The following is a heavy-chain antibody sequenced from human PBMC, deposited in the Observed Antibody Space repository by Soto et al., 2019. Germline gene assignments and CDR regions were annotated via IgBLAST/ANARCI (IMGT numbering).Heavy chain of an antibody. CDR3: ARGRTLITGTSLDY. D-gene: IGHD1-20*01. J-gene: IGHJ4*02. CDR1: GWSFSGYY. CDR2: INHSGST. Sequence: PSETLSLTCAVYGWSFSGYYWTWIRQPPGKGLEWIGEINHSGSTNYKPSLRSRVTISVDTSKNQLSLKVSSVTAADTAIYYCARGRTLITGTSLDYWGQGTLVTVSS. V-gene: IGHV4-34*01.